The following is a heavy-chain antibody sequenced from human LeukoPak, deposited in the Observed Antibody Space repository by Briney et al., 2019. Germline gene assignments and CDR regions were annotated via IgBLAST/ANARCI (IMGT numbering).Heavy chain of an antibody. D-gene: IGHD1-26*01. J-gene: IGHJ4*02. CDR3: AKNSGSYRRRPHPFDY. CDR1: GFTFSSYA. V-gene: IGHV3-23*01. CDR2: ISGSGGST. Sequence: GGSLRLSCAASGFTFSSYAMSWVRQAPGKGLEWVSAISGSGGSTYYADSVKGRFTISRDNSKNTLYLQMNSLRAEDTAVYYCAKNSGSYRRRPHPFDYWGQGTLVTVSS.